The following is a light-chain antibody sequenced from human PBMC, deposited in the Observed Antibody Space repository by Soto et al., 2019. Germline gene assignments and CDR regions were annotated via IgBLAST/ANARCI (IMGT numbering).Light chain of an antibody. CDR2: DAS. J-gene: IGKJ4*01. CDR3: QRTRSYPST. CDR1: QSISSY. V-gene: IGKV1-9*01. Sequence: DIQLTQSPSSLSASAGDRATLSCRASQSISSYFGWYHQKPGKATTLMFTDASTAHSGVASRFGGSASGTDFILTISRLHDEDFATYCCQRTRSYPSTFGGGTKVDIK.